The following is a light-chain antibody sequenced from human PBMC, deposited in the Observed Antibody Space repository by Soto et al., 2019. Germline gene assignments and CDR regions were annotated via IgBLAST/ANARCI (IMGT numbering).Light chain of an antibody. J-gene: IGKJ1*01. Sequence: DIVMTQSPDSLAVSLGERTTINCRSSQSVLHRSKRKNYLAWYQQKAGQPPKLLISWASTRESGVPDRFSGSGSGTDFTLTISSLQAEDVATYYCQQYYSGRTFGHGTKVDIK. V-gene: IGKV4-1*01. CDR1: QSVLHRSKRKNY. CDR3: QQYYSGRT. CDR2: WAS.